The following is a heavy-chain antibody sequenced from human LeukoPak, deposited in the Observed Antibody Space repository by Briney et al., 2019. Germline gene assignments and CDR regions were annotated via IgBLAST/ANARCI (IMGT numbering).Heavy chain of an antibody. CDR2: ISYHGSNK. CDR3: ARDFPYYTAMALPALGVDY. CDR1: GFTFSSYA. V-gene: IGHV3-30-3*01. D-gene: IGHD5-18*01. Sequence: GGSLRLSCAASGFTFSSYAMHWVRQAPGKGLDWVAVISYHGSNKYYADSVKGRFTISRDNAKNSLYLQMNSLRAEDTAVYYCARDFPYYTAMALPALGVDYWGQGTLVTVSS. J-gene: IGHJ4*02.